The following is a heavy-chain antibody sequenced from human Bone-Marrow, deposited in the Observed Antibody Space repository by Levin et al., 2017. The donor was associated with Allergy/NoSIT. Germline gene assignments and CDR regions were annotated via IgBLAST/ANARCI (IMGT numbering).Heavy chain of an antibody. Sequence: GESLKISCAASGFILSTYDIHWVRQVVGKGLEWVAEIGTASDSYYSESLKGRFTISRENSKNSAYLQMNSLRDEDTAVYFCARDSSRNGMDVWGQGTTVTVSS. D-gene: IGHD6-6*01. CDR1: GFILSTYD. CDR2: IGTASDS. CDR3: ARDSSRNGMDV. V-gene: IGHV3-13*01. J-gene: IGHJ6*02.